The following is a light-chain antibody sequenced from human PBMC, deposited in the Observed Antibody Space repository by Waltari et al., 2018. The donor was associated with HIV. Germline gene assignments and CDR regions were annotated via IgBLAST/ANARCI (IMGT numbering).Light chain of an antibody. J-gene: IGLJ3*02. CDR1: ELPKQY. CDR2: KDN. Sequence: SYELTQPPSVSVSPGQTARITCSGDELPKQYAYWYQQKPGQAPILVIYKDNARPSGIPERFSGSSSGTTVTLTISGVQAEDEADYYCQSADNSGTWVFGGGTKLTVL. CDR3: QSADNSGTWV. V-gene: IGLV3-25*03.